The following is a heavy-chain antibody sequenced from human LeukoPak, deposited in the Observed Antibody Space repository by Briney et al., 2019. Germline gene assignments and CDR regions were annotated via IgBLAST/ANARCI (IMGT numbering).Heavy chain of an antibody. CDR3: ARGGDGYSDYYYYYMDV. V-gene: IGHV3-21*01. CDR2: ISSSSSYI. D-gene: IGHD5-24*01. Sequence: GGSLRLSCAASGFTFDDYGMSWVRQAPGKGLEWVSSISSSSSYIYYADSVKGRFTISRDNAKNSLYLQMNSLRAEDTAVYYCARGGDGYSDYYYYYMDVWGKGTTVTVSS. CDR1: GFTFDDYG. J-gene: IGHJ6*03.